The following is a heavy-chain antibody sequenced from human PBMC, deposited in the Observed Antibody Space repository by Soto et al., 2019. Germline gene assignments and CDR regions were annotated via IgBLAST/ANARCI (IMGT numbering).Heavy chain of an antibody. CDR2: INHSGRT. V-gene: IGHV4-34*01. CDR1: GGSFIGYY. CDR3: ARGRVPRY. D-gene: IGHD1-1*01. Sequence: QVQLQQRGAGLLKPSETLSLTCAVYGGSFIGYYWSWIRQPPGKGLEWIGEINHSGRTNYNPSLKSRVTISVDTSKNQFSLKLSSVTAADTAVYYCARGRVPRYWGQGTLVTVSS. J-gene: IGHJ4*02.